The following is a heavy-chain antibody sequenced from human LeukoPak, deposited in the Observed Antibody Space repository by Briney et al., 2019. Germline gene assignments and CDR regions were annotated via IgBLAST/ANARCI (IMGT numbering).Heavy chain of an antibody. CDR3: ARERSGSYPTG. Sequence: SVKVSCKASGGTSSSYAISWVRQAPGQGLEWMGGIIPIFGTANYARKFQGRVTITADESTSTAYMALSSLRSEDTAVYSCARERSGSYPTGWGQGTLVTVSS. V-gene: IGHV1-69*13. J-gene: IGHJ4*02. CDR2: IIPIFGTA. CDR1: GGTSSSYA. D-gene: IGHD1-26*01.